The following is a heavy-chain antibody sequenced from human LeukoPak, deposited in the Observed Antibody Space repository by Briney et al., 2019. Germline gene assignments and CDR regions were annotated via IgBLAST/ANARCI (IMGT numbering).Heavy chain of an antibody. CDR1: GFTFSSYA. D-gene: IGHD3-10*01. V-gene: IGHV3-23*01. CDR2: ISHTGSDT. CDR3: AKRFYGSGSFYGD. J-gene: IGHJ4*02. Sequence: GGSLRLSCAASGFTFSSYAMSWVRQAPGKGLEWVSAISHTGSDTYYADSVKDRFSISRDNSKNTLHLQMNSLRAEDTALYYCAKRFYGSGSFYGDWGRGTLVTVSS.